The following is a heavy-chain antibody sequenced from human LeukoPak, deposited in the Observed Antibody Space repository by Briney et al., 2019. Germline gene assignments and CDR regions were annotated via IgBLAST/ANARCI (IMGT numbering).Heavy chain of an antibody. CDR2: ISYSGDT. V-gene: IGHV4-59*02. J-gene: IGHJ1*01. CDR3: ARGSGWYPH. D-gene: IGHD6-19*01. Sequence: SETLSLTCSVSGGSVGSNYWNWVRQPPGKGLEWIGYISYSGDTKYNPSLKSRLSMSVDTSKNQCSLMLTSVTAADTAVYYCARGSGWYPHWGQGTLVTVSS. CDR1: GGSVGSNY.